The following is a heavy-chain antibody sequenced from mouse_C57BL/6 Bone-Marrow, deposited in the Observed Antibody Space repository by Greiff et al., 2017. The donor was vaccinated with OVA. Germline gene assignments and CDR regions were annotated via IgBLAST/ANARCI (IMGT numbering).Heavy chain of an antibody. Sequence: VKLVESGPGLVQPSQSLSITCTVSGFSLTSYGVHWVRQSPGKGLEWLGVIWSGGSTDYNAAFISRLSISKDNSKSQVFFKMNSLQADDTAIDYCAREVYSNPYYAMDYWGQGTSVTVSS. CDR2: IWSGGST. CDR3: AREVYSNPYYAMDY. J-gene: IGHJ4*01. V-gene: IGHV2-2*01. CDR1: GFSLTSYG. D-gene: IGHD2-5*01.